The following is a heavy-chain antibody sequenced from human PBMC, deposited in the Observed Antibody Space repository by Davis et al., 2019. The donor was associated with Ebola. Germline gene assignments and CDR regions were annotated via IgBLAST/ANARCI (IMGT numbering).Heavy chain of an antibody. Sequence: MPSETLSLTCAVSGGSISSGGYSWSWIRQPPGKGLEWIGYIYHSGSTNYNPSLKSRVTISVDTSKNQFSLKLSSVTAADTAVYYCARLKYSGSPSLDYWGQGTLVTVSS. V-gene: IGHV4-30-2*01. CDR2: IYHSGST. CDR3: ARLKYSGSPSLDY. J-gene: IGHJ4*02. D-gene: IGHD1-26*01. CDR1: GGSISSGGYS.